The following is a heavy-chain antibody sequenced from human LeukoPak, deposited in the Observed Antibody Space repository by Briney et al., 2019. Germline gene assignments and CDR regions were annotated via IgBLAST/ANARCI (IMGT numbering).Heavy chain of an antibody. CDR3: ASNYYGSGSLDY. Sequence: SGTLSLTCTVSGGSISSYYWSWIRQPPGKGLEWIGYIYYSGSTNYNPSLKSRVTISVDTSKNQFSLKLSSATAADTAVYYCASNYYGSGSLDYWGQGNLVTVSS. CDR2: IYYSGST. D-gene: IGHD3-10*01. V-gene: IGHV4-59*08. J-gene: IGHJ4*02. CDR1: GGSISSYY.